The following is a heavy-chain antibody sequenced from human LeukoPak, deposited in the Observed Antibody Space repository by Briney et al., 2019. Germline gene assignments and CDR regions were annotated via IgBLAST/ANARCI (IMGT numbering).Heavy chain of an antibody. CDR2: ISFDGIRK. J-gene: IGHJ4*02. V-gene: IGHV3-30*18. Sequence: PGGSLRLSCAASGFTFSSDAMHWVRQAPGKGLEWVAFISFDGIRKYFADSVKGRFTISRDNSKNTLYLQMNSLRAEDTAVYYCAKDIEANYHDSSGYYLFDYWGQGTLVTVSS. D-gene: IGHD3-22*01. CDR3: AKDIEANYHDSSGYYLFDY. CDR1: GFTFSSDA.